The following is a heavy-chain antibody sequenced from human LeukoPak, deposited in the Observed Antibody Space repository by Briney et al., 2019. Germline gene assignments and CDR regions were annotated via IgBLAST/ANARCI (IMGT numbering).Heavy chain of an antibody. J-gene: IGHJ4*02. CDR2: FHYSGSN. Sequence: SETLSLTCTVSGGSISSTFYYWGWIRQPPGKGLEWIGNFHYSGSNSYNPSLKSRVTISVDTSKNQFSLRLSSVTAADTAVYYCARQVTFGYAYAYYFDYWGQGILVAVSS. CDR1: GGSISSTFYY. CDR3: ARQVTFGYAYAYYFDY. V-gene: IGHV4-39*01. D-gene: IGHD3-16*01.